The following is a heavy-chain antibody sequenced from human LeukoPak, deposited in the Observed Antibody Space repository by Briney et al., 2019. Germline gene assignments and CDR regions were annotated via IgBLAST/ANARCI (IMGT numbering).Heavy chain of an antibody. J-gene: IGHJ4*02. Sequence: SETLSLPCTVSGGSISSYYWSWIRQPPGKRLEWIGHIYYSGSTNYNPFLKSRVTISVDTSKNQFSLELSSVTAADTAVYYCASRSSIWSGYQDTLYYFDSWGQGTLVTVSS. D-gene: IGHD3-3*01. V-gene: IGHV4-59*01. CDR2: IYYSGST. CDR1: GGSISSYY. CDR3: ASRSSIWSGYQDTLYYFDS.